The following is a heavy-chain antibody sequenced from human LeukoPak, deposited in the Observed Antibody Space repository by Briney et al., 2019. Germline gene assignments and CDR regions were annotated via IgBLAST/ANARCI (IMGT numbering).Heavy chain of an antibody. D-gene: IGHD6-13*01. V-gene: IGHV4-39*02. CDR2: IYYRGSTY. CDR1: GGSISITNYC. J-gene: IGHJ2*01. Sequence: PSETLSLTCSVSGGSISITNYCWGWIRQPPGKGLEWIGSIYYRGSTYYYNPSLKSRITISVDTSKSQFSLRLSSVTAADTAVYYCARDPYSNTWPFDLWGRGTLVTVSS. CDR3: ARDPYSNTWPFDL.